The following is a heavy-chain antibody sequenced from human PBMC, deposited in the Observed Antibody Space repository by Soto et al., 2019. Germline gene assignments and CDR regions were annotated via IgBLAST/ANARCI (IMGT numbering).Heavy chain of an antibody. CDR1: GYPLTDFY. CDR3: AREGGAAPGARREWYLDL. Sequence: QVQLVQSGAEVKKPGASVTVSCKTSGYPLTDFYIHWVRQAPGQGLEWMAWINPHTCETNTALKFQGRVTMTRDTSINTAFMELTRLSSDDTVVYYCAREGGAAPGARREWYLDLWGRGTLVSVSS. J-gene: IGHJ2*01. CDR2: INPHTCET. V-gene: IGHV1-2*02. D-gene: IGHD6-25*01.